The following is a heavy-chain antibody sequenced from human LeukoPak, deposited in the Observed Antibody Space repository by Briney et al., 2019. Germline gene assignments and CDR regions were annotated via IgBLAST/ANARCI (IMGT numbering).Heavy chain of an antibody. Sequence: GGSLRLSCAASGFTFSSYGMHWVRQAPGKGLEWVAVISYDGSNKYYADSVKGRFTISRDNSKNTLYLKMNSLRAEDTAVYYCAKLVSWGQGTLVTVSS. CDR1: GFTFSSYG. CDR3: AKLVS. CDR2: ISYDGSNK. J-gene: IGHJ4*02. V-gene: IGHV3-30*18.